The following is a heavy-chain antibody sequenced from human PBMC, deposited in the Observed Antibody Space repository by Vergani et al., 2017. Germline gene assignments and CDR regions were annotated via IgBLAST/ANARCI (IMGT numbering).Heavy chain of an antibody. V-gene: IGHV3-13*04. D-gene: IGHD5-12*01. CDR1: GFTFSSYD. CDR2: IGTAGDT. Sequence: VQLVESGGGLVQPGGSLRLSCAASGFTFSSYDMHWVRQATGKGLEWVSAIGTAGDTYYPGSVKVRFTISRENAKNTLYLQMNSLRAEDTAVYYCARDKGVATYFDYWGQGTLVTVSS. J-gene: IGHJ4*02. CDR3: ARDKGVATYFDY.